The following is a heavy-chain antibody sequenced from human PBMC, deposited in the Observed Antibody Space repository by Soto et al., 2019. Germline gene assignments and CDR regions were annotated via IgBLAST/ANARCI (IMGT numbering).Heavy chain of an antibody. Sequence: ASETLSLTCAVYGGSFSGYYWSWIRQPPGKGLEWIGEINHSGSTNYNPSLKSRVTISVDTSKNQFSLKLSSVTAADTAVYYCARGLVGRYYDSSGYYYPYYYGMDVWGQGTTVTVSS. D-gene: IGHD3-22*01. CDR3: ARGLVGRYYDSSGYYYPYYYGMDV. CDR1: GGSFSGYY. V-gene: IGHV4-34*01. CDR2: INHSGST. J-gene: IGHJ6*02.